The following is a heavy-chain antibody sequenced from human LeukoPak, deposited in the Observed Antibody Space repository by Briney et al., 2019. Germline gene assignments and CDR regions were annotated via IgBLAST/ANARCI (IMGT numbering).Heavy chain of an antibody. V-gene: IGHV1-2*02. CDR2: INPNSGGT. D-gene: IGHD3-10*01. CDR3: GRGIYGGIPMPPSDS. J-gene: IGHJ4*02. CDR1: GYTFTGYY. Sequence: GASVKVSCKASGYTFTGYYMHWVRQAPGQGLEWMGWINPNSGGTNYAQKFQGRVTMTRDTSISTAYMELSRLRSDDTAVYYCGRGIYGGIPMPPSDSGGQGTLVTVSS.